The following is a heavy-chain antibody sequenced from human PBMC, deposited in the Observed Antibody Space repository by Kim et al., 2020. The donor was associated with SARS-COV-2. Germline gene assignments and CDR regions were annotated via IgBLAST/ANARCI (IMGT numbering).Heavy chain of an antibody. CDR2: INSDGSTT. J-gene: IGHJ2*01. V-gene: IGHV3-74*01. CDR1: GFTFRNYW. CDR3: ARRSGGSPYWYFDL. Sequence: RGSLRLSCAASGFTFRNYWMHWVRQAPGKGLVWVSRINSDGSTTSYADSVKGRFTISRDNAKNTLYLQMNSLRAEDTAVYYCARRSGGSPYWYFDLWGRGTLVTVSS. D-gene: IGHD2-15*01.